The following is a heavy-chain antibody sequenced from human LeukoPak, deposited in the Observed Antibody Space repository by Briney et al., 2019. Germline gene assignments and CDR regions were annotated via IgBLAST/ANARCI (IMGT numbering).Heavy chain of an antibody. V-gene: IGHV3-74*01. CDR3: ARVGYYFGSGSLIQYYFDY. J-gene: IGHJ4*02. CDR1: GFTFSSYW. D-gene: IGHD3-10*01. Sequence: PGGSLRLSCAASGFTFSSYWMHWVRQAPGKGLVWVSHINSDASSTGYADSVKGRFTISRDNAKNTLYLQMNSLRAEDTAMYYCARVGYYFGSGSLIQYYFDYWGQGTLVTVSS. CDR2: INSDASST.